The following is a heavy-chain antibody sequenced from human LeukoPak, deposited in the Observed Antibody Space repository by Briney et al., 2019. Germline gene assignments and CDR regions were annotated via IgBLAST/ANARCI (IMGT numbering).Heavy chain of an antibody. CDR3: ARDLGIQLWTLGVFDY. J-gene: IGHJ4*02. CDR1: GGSFSGYY. V-gene: IGHV4-34*01. D-gene: IGHD5-18*01. CDR2: INHSGST. Sequence: RTSETLSLTCAVYGGSFSGYYWSWIRQPPGKGLEWIGEINHSGSTNYNPSLKSRVTISVDTSKNQFSLKLSSVTAADTAVYYCARDLGIQLWTLGVFDYWGQGTLVTVSS.